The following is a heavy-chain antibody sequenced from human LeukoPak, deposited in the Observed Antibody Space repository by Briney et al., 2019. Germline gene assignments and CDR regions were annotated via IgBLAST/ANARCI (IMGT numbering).Heavy chain of an antibody. Sequence: SETLSLTCTVSGGSISTYYWSWVRQPARKGLEWIGRMYTSGSTNYNPSLKSRVTISVDKSKNQFSLKLSSVTAADTAVYYCARDQSAVAFDYWGQGTLVTVSS. CDR1: GGSISTYY. V-gene: IGHV4-4*07. D-gene: IGHD5-12*01. CDR3: ARDQSAVAFDY. J-gene: IGHJ4*02. CDR2: MYTSGST.